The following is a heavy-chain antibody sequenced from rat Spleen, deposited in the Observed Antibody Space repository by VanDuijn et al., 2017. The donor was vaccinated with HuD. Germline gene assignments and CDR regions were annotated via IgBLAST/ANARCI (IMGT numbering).Heavy chain of an antibody. D-gene: IGHD1-9*01. V-gene: IGHV5-7*01. Sequence: EVQLVESDGGLVQPGRSLRLSCAASGFTFSDYNMAWVRQAPKKGLEWVATMSYDGSRTYYRDSVKGRFTISRDNAKSTLSLQMDSLRSEDTATYYCARRHYGYTDYFDYWGQGVMVTVSS. CDR1: GFTFSDYN. CDR2: MSYDGSRT. J-gene: IGHJ2*01. CDR3: ARRHYGYTDYFDY.